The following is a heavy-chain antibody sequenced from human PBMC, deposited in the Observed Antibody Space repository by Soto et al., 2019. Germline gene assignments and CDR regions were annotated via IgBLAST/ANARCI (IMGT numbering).Heavy chain of an antibody. J-gene: IGHJ4*02. CDR3: ARRRASDYGGNHHPYYFDR. Sequence: SETLSLTCTVSGASIITDSYFWVWIRQSPRRGLELIGSISYSGRTYDNPSLQSRINMSIDASKNQFSLKLTSVSTADTAVYYCARRRASDYGGNHHPYYFDRWGQGALVTVS. CDR1: GASIITDSYF. V-gene: IGHV4-39*01. CDR2: ISYSGRT. D-gene: IGHD4-17*01.